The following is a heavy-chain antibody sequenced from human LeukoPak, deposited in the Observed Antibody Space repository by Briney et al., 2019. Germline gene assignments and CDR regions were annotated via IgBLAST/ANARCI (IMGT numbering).Heavy chain of an antibody. CDR2: IYHSGTT. V-gene: IGHV4-38-2*01. J-gene: IGHJ4*02. CDR1: GYSISSGYY. D-gene: IGHD3-3*01. CDR3: ARRHITIYGVALYYFDY. Sequence: PSETLSLTCAVSGYSISSGYYWGWIRQPPGKGLEWIGNIYHSGTTYYNPSLKSRVTISVDASKNQFSLKMSSVTAADTAVYYCARRHITIYGVALYYFDYWGQGTLVTVSS.